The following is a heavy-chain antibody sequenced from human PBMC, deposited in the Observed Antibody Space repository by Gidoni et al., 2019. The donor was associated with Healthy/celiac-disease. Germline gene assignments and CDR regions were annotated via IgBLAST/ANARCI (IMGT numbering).Heavy chain of an antibody. D-gene: IGHD3-3*01. CDR2: SSSSGSTI. V-gene: IGHV3-11*01. CDR3: ARDAIFREYFDY. CDR1: GFTFSDYY. J-gene: IGHJ4*02. Sequence: QVQLVESGGGLVKPGGSLRLPFAASGFTFSDYYLRWIRQAPGTWLEWVSYSSSSGSTIYYADSVKGRFTISRDNAKNSLYLQMNSLRAEDTAVYYCARDAIFREYFDYWGQGTLVTVSS.